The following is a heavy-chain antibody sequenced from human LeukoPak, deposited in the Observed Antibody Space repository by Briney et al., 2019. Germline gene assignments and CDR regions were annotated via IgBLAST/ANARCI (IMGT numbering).Heavy chain of an antibody. CDR3: ARPSGSYYGPFDY. D-gene: IGHD1-26*01. V-gene: IGHV1-69*04. Sequence: SVKVSCKASGGTFSSCAISWVRQAPGQGLEWMGRIIPILGIANYAQKFQGRVTITADKSTSTAYMELSSLRSEDTAVYYCARPSGSYYGPFDYWGQGTLVTVSS. CDR1: GGTFSSCA. J-gene: IGHJ4*02. CDR2: IIPILGIA.